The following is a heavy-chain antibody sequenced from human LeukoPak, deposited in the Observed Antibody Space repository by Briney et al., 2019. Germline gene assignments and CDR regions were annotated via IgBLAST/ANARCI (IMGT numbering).Heavy chain of an antibody. Sequence: ASVKVSCKASGYTFTSYAMNWVRQAPGQGLEWMGWINTNTGNPTYAQGFTGRFVFSLDTSVSTAYLQISSLKAEDTAVYYCARDRSRAMAPRGVAFDIWGQGTMVTVSS. CDR3: ARDRSRAMAPRGVAFDI. J-gene: IGHJ3*02. CDR2: INTNTGNP. V-gene: IGHV7-4-1*02. CDR1: GYTFTSYA. D-gene: IGHD5-18*01.